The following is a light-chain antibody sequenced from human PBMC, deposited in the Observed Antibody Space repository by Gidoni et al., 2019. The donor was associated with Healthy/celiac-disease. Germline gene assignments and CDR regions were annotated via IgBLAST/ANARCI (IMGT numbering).Light chain of an antibody. CDR1: QSISSY. Sequence: DIKMTQSPSSLSASVGDRVTITCRASQSISSYLNWYQQKPGKAPKLLIYAASSLQSGVPSRFSGSGSGTDFTLTISSLQPEDFATYYCQQRYSTLWTFGQGTKVEIK. CDR3: QQRYSTLWT. CDR2: AAS. J-gene: IGKJ1*01. V-gene: IGKV1-39*01.